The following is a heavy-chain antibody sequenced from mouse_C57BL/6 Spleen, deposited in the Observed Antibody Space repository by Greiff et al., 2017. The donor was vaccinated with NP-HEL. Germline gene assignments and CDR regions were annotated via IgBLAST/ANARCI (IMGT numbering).Heavy chain of an antibody. CDR1: GFTFSSYA. CDR2: ISDGGSYT. D-gene: IGHD2-3*01. J-gene: IGHJ3*01. Sequence: EVNVVESGGGLVKPGGSLKLSCAASGFTFSSYAMSWVRQTPEKRLEWVATISDGGSYTYYPDNVKGRFTISRDNAKNNLYLQMSHLKSEDTAMYDCARDDGYAYWGQGTLVTVSA. V-gene: IGHV5-4*01. CDR3: ARDDGYAY.